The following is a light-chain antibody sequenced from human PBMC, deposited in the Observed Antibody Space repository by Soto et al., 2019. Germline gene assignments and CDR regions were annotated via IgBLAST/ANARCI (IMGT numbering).Light chain of an antibody. CDR1: QSVSSR. J-gene: IGKJ5*01. V-gene: IGKV3-20*01. Sequence: EIVLTQPPGTLSLSPGERPTLSCRASQSVSSRLAWYQQQPGQAPRLLISGASSRATGIPDRFSGSGSGTDFTLTISRLEPEDFALYYCQQYVTSAITFGQGTRLEIK. CDR3: QQYVTSAIT. CDR2: GAS.